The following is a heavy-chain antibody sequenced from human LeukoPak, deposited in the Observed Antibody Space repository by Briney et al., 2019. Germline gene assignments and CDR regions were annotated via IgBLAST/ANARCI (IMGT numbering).Heavy chain of an antibody. J-gene: IGHJ4*02. CDR2: INPNSGGT. V-gene: IGHV1-2*02. Sequence: GASVKVSCKASGYTFTGYYMHWVRQAPGQGLEWMGWINPNSGGTNYAQKFQGRVTMTRDMSTSTVYMELSSLRSEDTAVYYCARSHVVTTDLDYWGQGTLVTVSS. CDR3: ARSHVVTTDLDY. D-gene: IGHD2-21*02. CDR1: GYTFTGYY.